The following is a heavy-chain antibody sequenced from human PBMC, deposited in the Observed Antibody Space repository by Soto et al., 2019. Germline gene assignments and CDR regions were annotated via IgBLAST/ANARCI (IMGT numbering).Heavy chain of an antibody. D-gene: IGHD2-8*01. J-gene: IGHJ6*02. CDR1: GGTFSSYA. CDR2: IIPIFGTA. Sequence: ASVKVSCKASGGTFSSYAISWVRQAPGQGLEWMGGIIPIFGTANYAQKFQGRVTITADESTSTAYMELSSLRSEDTAVYYCARAGRKGSDIVLMAGGIYYYYGMDVWGQGTTVTVSS. CDR3: ARAGRKGSDIVLMAGGIYYYYGMDV. V-gene: IGHV1-69*13.